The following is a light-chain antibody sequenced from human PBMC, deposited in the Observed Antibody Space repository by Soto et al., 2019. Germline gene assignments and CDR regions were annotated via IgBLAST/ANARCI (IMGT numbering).Light chain of an antibody. Sequence: QSALTQPASVSGSPGQSITISCTGTSSDVGGYNYVSWYQQHPGKAPKLMIYEVSNRPSGVSNRFSGSTSGNTASLNISGLQAEEEADYYCSSYTSSSTLVVFGGGTKVTVL. V-gene: IGLV2-14*01. CDR1: SSDVGGYNY. CDR2: EVS. CDR3: SSYTSSSTLVV. J-gene: IGLJ2*01.